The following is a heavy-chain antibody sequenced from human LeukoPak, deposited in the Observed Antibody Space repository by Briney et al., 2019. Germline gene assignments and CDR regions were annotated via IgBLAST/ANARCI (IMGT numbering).Heavy chain of an antibody. D-gene: IGHD2-2*01. J-gene: IGHJ4*02. CDR1: GGSISSYY. Sequence: ETLSLTCSVSGGSISSYYWSWLRQPPGKGLEWIGYIYYSGSTNYHPSLKSRVTRSVDTSKNQFSLKLSSVTAAGTAVYYCARVGQYQLLLDYWRQGTLVTVSS. CDR3: ARVGQYQLLLDY. CDR2: IYYSGST. V-gene: IGHV4-59*01.